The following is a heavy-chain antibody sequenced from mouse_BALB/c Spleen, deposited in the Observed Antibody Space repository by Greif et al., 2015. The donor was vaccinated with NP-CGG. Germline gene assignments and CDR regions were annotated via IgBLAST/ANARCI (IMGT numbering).Heavy chain of an antibody. CDR1: GYSITSDYA. J-gene: IGHJ4*01. V-gene: IGHV3-2*02. CDR3: AREVTTVVRYYAMDY. Sequence: VQLQQPGPGLVKPSQSLSLTCTVTGYSITSDYAWNWIRQFPGNKLEWMGYISYSGSTSYNPSLKSRISITRDTSKNQFFLQLNSVTTEDTATYYCAREVTTVVRYYAMDYWGQGTSVTVSS. D-gene: IGHD1-1*01. CDR2: ISYSGST.